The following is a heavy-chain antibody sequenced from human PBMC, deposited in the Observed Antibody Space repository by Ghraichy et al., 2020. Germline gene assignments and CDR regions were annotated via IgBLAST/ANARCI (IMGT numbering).Heavy chain of an antibody. V-gene: IGHV4-4*02. CDR2: IYHSGST. J-gene: IGHJ6*02. CDR1: GGSISSSNW. Sequence: TLSLTCAVSGGSISSSNWWSWVRQPPGKGLEWIGEIYHSGSTNYNPSLKSRVTISVDKSKNQFSLKLSSVTAADTAVYYCARATYYDFWSGYAHYYYGMDVWGQGTTVTVSS. D-gene: IGHD3-3*01. CDR3: ARATYYDFWSGYAHYYYGMDV.